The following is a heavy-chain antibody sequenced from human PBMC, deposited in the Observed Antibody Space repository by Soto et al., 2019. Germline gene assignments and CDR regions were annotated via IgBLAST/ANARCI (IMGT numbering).Heavy chain of an antibody. V-gene: IGHV4-4*02. Sequence: SEALSLTCAVSGDSSSSSTWWSWFRQPPGKGLQWIGDIYHSGSTNYNPSLRSRVTIAVQKSKNQFSLKLTSVTAADTAIYYCARDRRRSNSGIDPWGQGTLVPVSS. D-gene: IGHD3-10*01. CDR3: ARDRRRSNSGIDP. J-gene: IGHJ5*02. CDR2: IYHSGST. CDR1: GDSSSSSTW.